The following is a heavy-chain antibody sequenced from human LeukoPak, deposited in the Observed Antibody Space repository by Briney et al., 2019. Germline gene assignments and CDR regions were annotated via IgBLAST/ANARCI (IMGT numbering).Heavy chain of an antibody. V-gene: IGHV5-51*01. CDR1: GYSFTSYW. Sequence: GESLKISCKGSGYSFTSYWIGWVRQMPGKGLECMGIIYPGDSDTRYSPSFQGQVTISADKSISTAYLQWSSLKASDTAMYYCARLRYSSSWYGAFGYWGQGTLVTVSS. CDR2: IYPGDSDT. D-gene: IGHD6-13*01. J-gene: IGHJ4*02. CDR3: ARLRYSSSWYGAFGY.